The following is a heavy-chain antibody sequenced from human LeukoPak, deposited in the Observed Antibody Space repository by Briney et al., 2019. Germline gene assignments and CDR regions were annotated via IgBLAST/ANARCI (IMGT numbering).Heavy chain of an antibody. CDR2: INTNTGNP. CDR3: ARDWRGSHRYFDL. J-gene: IGHJ2*01. CDR1: GYTFTSYA. V-gene: IGHV7-4-1*02. Sequence: ASVKASCTASGYTFTSYAMNWVRQAPGQGLEWMGWINTNTGNPTYAQGFTGRFVFSLDTSVSTAYLLISSLKTEDTALYYCARDWRGSHRYFDLWGRGTLVTVSS. D-gene: IGHD6-25*01.